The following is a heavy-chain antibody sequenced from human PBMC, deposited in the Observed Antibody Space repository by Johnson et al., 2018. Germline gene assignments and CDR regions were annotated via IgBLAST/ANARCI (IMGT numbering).Heavy chain of an antibody. CDR2: IYYRGST. D-gene: IGHD7-27*01. CDR1: GGSISSYY. CDR3: ARHGEKYFQH. Sequence: QVQLQESGPGLVKPSETLSLTCTVSGGSISSYYWSWIRQPPGKGLEWIGYIYYRGSTNYNPSLKSRVTISVDTSKNQLSLKLSSVTAAEPAVYYCARHGEKYFQHWGQGTLVTVSS. J-gene: IGHJ1*01. V-gene: IGHV4-59*01.